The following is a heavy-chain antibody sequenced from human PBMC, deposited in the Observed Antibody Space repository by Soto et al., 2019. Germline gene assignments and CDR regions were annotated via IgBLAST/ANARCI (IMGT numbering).Heavy chain of an antibody. D-gene: IGHD2-2*01. CDR2: ISYHGKKT. CDR1: GFTFSRDA. Sequence: GGSLRLSCAASGFTFSRDAMHWVRQAPGKGLEWVAVISYHGKKTYYADSVQGRFTISRDNSKNTLYLQMNSLGLDDTAVYYVAREEGYGSKSGWYFDIWGRGTLVTVSS. CDR3: AREEGYGSKSGWYFDI. V-gene: IGHV3-30*04. J-gene: IGHJ2*01.